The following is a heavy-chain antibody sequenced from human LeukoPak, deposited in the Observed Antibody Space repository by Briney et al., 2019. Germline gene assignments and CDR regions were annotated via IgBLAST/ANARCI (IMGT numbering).Heavy chain of an antibody. CDR3: AKWGDFWTGLNNWYFEL. J-gene: IGHJ2*01. Sequence: PGGSLRLSCAASGLTFPRYAFAWVRQAPGRGLQWVSGISGSGRDTFYSDSVKGRFTISRDNTKNTHYLQMSSLTAGDTAVYYCAKWGDFWTGLNNWYFELWGRGTLVTVSS. CDR1: GLTFPRYA. D-gene: IGHD3/OR15-3a*01. CDR2: ISGSGRDT. V-gene: IGHV3-23*01.